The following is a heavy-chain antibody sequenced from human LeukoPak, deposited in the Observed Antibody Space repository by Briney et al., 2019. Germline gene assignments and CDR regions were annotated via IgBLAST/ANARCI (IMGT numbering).Heavy chain of an antibody. CDR2: IYYSGST. D-gene: IGHD4-23*01. J-gene: IGHJ4*02. Sequence: WFRQAPGKGLEWIGSIYYSGSTYYNPSLKSRVTISVDTSKNQFSLKLSSVTAADTAVYYCARDGGFIGLDYWGQGTLVTVSS. V-gene: IGHV4-39*07. CDR3: ARDGGFIGLDY.